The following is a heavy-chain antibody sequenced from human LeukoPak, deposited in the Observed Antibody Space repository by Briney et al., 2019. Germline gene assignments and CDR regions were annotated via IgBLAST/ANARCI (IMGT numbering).Heavy chain of an antibody. CDR1: GGTFSSYA. V-gene: IGHV1-69*13. Sequence: GASVKVSCKASGGTFSSYAISWVRQAPGQGLEWMGGIIPIFGTANYAQKFQGGVTITADESTGTAYMELSSLRSEDTAVYYCARDYYDSSGYYYADWGQGTLVTVSS. J-gene: IGHJ4*02. D-gene: IGHD3-22*01. CDR2: IIPIFGTA. CDR3: ARDYYDSSGYYYAD.